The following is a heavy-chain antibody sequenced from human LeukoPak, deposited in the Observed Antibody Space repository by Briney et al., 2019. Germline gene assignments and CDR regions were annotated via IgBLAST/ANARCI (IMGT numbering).Heavy chain of an antibody. CDR1: GFTVSSNY. CDR2: IYSGGST. CDR3: AREAPSGYDYLDY. V-gene: IGHV3-53*01. Sequence: GGSLRLSCAASGFTVSSNYMSWVRQAPGKGPEWVSVIYSGGSTYYAGSVKGRFTISRDNSKNTLYLQMNSLRAEDTAVYYCAREAPSGYDYLDYWGQGTLVTVSS. D-gene: IGHD5-12*01. J-gene: IGHJ4*02.